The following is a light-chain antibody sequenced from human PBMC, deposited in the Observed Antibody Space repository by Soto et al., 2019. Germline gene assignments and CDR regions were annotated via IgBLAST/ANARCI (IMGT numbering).Light chain of an antibody. J-gene: IGLJ3*02. CDR2: EVS. V-gene: IGLV2-14*01. CDR3: SSFTSSSTGV. Sequence: QSVLTQPASVSGSPGQSITISCTGTTSDVGGYNYVSWFQQYPGKAPKLMIYEVSNRPSGVSVRFSGSKSGNTASLTISGLQGEDEADFYCSSFTSSSTGVFGGGTKLTVL. CDR1: TSDVGGYNY.